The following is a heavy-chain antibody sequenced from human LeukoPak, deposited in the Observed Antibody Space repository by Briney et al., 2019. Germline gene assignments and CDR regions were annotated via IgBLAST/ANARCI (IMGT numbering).Heavy chain of an antibody. CDR3: ARGAAAGHFDY. J-gene: IGHJ4*02. V-gene: IGHV4-59*08. CDR1: GGSISSYY. D-gene: IGHD6-13*01. Sequence: TSETLSLTCTASGGSISSYYWSWIRQPPGKGLEWIGYIYYSGSTNYNPSLKSRVTISVDTSKNQFSLKLSSVTAADTAVYYCARGAAAGHFDYWGQGTLVTVSS. CDR2: IYYSGST.